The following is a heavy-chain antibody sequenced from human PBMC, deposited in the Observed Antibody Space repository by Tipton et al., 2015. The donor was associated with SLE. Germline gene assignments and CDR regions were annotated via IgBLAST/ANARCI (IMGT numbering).Heavy chain of an antibody. D-gene: IGHD3-10*01. V-gene: IGHV1-69*13. CDR1: GGTFNNFG. Sequence: QLVQSGAEVKKPGASVKVSCKATGGTFNNFGISWVRQAPGQGLEWMGRIIPRFGPIKYAQKFQGRLTITADDSTSTAYMELRSLRSDDTAVYYCARDRGGDAFDIWGQGTMVTASS. CDR3: ARDRGGDAFDI. J-gene: IGHJ3*02. CDR2: IIPRFGPI.